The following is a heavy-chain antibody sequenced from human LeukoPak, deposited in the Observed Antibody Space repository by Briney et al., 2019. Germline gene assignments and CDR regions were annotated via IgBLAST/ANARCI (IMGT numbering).Heavy chain of an antibody. CDR1: GGSISSYY. V-gene: IGHV4-38-2*02. D-gene: IGHD4-17*01. CDR2: IYHSGST. Sequence: PSETLSLTYTVSGGSISSYYWIWLRQPPGKGLEWIGSIYHSGSTYYNPSLKSRVTISVDTSKNQFSLKLSSVTAADTAVYYCARDYGDYAVWGYYYYGMDVWGQGTTVTVSS. CDR3: ARDYGDYAVWGYYYYGMDV. J-gene: IGHJ6*02.